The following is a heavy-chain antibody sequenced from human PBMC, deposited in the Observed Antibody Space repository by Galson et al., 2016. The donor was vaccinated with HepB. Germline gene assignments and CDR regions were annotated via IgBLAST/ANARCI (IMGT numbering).Heavy chain of an antibody. CDR1: GYTFTNHW. J-gene: IGHJ4*02. CDR2: IYPGDSET. V-gene: IGHV5-51*01. Sequence: QSGAEVKKPGESLKISCKASGYTFTNHWIGWVRQMSGKGLEWMGIIYPGDSETRYSPSFEGQVTISADKSIRTAFLQWSSLKASDSALYYCVRSLNYRTYVNWGQGTPVTVSS. CDR3: VRSLNYRTYVN. D-gene: IGHD4-11*01.